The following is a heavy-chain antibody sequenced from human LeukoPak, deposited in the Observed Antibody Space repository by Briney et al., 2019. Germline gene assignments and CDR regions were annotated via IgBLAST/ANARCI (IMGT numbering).Heavy chain of an antibody. CDR2: IYTGDTK. CDR1: GFTVSSNY. Sequence: GGSLRLSCAASGFTVSSNYMTWVRQASGKGLEWISVIYTGDTKHYADSVEGRFTVSGDDSKNTVSLFMSSLSAEDTAVYYCARASGGGSLSFDYWGQGTLVVVSS. J-gene: IGHJ4*02. V-gene: IGHV3-66*01. CDR3: ARASGGGSLSFDY. D-gene: IGHD1-26*01.